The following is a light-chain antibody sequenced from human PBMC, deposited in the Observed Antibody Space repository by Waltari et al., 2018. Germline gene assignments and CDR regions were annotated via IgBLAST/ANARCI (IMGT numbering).Light chain of an antibody. J-gene: IGKJ4*01. CDR2: GAS. CDR1: QSVSSNY. CDR3: QQYGSSPRS. V-gene: IGKV3-20*01. Sequence: ATLSCRASQSVSSNYLAWYQQKPGQAPRLLIYGASSRATDIPDRFSGSGSATDFTLTISGLEPEDFAVYYCQQYGSSPRSFGGGTKVEIK.